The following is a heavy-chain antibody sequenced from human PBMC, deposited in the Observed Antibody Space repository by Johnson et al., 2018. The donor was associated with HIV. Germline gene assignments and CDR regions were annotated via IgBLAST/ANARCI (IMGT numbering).Heavy chain of an antibody. Sequence: EVQLVESGGGVVRPGGSLRVSCAASGFIFDDYAMRWVRQAPGKGLEWVSGINWNGGSTGYADSVKGRFTISRDNAKNSLYLQMNSLRVEDTALYYCARVRGITMIVVVKSYDAFDIWGQGTMVTVSS. D-gene: IGHD3-22*01. CDR1: GFIFDDYA. V-gene: IGHV3-20*04. CDR2: INWNGGST. J-gene: IGHJ3*02. CDR3: ARVRGITMIVVVKSYDAFDI.